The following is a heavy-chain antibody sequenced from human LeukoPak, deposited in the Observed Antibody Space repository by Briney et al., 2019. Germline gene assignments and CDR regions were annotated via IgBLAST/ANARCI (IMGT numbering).Heavy chain of an antibody. J-gene: IGHJ6*03. Sequence: GGSLRLSCAASGFTFSTHGMHWARQAPGKGLEWVTFIRYDGSEKYYAEYVKGRFTISRDNSRNTVYLQMNSLRAEDTAVYYCAKDAWYCSSSSCPQYYYYMDVWGKGTTVTASS. CDR2: IRYDGSEK. CDR1: GFTFSTHG. CDR3: AKDAWYCSSSSCPQYYYYMDV. V-gene: IGHV3-30*02. D-gene: IGHD2-2*01.